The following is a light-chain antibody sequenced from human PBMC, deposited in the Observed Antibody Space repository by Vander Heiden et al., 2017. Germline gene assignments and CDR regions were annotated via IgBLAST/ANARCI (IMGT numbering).Light chain of an antibody. CDR3: CSYTGSSTPFI. J-gene: IGLJ2*01. Sequence: QSALPSLAPGPGSPGHPIAIPGTGSSSDGGSYNFDSWYQQHPGKAPKVMIYEVTNRPSGGSNRFSGSKSGNTASLTISGLQAEDEADYYCCSYTGSSTPFIFGGGTRLTVL. V-gene: IGLV2-14*01. CDR1: SSDGGSYNF. CDR2: EVT.